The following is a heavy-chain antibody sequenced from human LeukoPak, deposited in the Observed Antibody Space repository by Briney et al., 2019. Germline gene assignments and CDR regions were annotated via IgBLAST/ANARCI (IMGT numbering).Heavy chain of an antibody. Sequence: SETLSLTCTVSGGSINGYYWSWIRQSPGKGLESLGYIYYTGSTNYNPSLKSRVTMSVDTSRNQFFLRLSSVTAADTAVYYCARDLRITIFGVVIPAFDIWGQGTMVTVSS. D-gene: IGHD3-3*01. J-gene: IGHJ3*02. V-gene: IGHV4-59*01. CDR2: IYYTGST. CDR1: GGSINGYY. CDR3: ARDLRITIFGVVIPAFDI.